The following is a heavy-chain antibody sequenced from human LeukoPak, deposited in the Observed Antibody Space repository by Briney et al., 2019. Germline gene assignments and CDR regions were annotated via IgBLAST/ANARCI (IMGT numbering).Heavy chain of an antibody. Sequence: SETLSLTCAVSGGSISTYYWSWIRQPPGKGLEWIGYVYYTGSTNYNPSLKSRVTISVDTSKNQFSLKLSSVTAADTAVYYCAKDGGGGYVTDWYFDLWGRGTLVAVSS. V-gene: IGHV4-59*01. CDR3: AKDGGGGYVTDWYFDL. D-gene: IGHD5-12*01. J-gene: IGHJ2*01. CDR1: GGSISTYY. CDR2: VYYTGST.